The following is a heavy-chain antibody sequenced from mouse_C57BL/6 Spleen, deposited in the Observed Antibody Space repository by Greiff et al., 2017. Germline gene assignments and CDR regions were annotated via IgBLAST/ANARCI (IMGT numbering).Heavy chain of an antibody. CDR3: ARGDNCDYFDY. Sequence: EVQLQESGPGLVKPSQSLSLTCSVTGYYITSGYYWNWIRQSPGNKLEWMGYISYDGSNNYNPSLKNRISITRDTSKNHFFLKLNSVTTEDTATYYCARGDNCDYFDYWGQGTTLTVSS. CDR2: ISYDGSN. CDR1: GYYITSGYY. D-gene: IGHD1-3*01. V-gene: IGHV3-6*01. J-gene: IGHJ2*01.